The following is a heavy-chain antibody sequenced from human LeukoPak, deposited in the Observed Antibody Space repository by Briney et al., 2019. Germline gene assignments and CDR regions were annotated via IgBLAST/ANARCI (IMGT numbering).Heavy chain of an antibody. CDR1: GGTFSSYA. J-gene: IGHJ4*02. CDR3: ARGGLLYSYGYDY. Sequence: SVKVSCKPSGGTFSSYAISWVRQAPGQGLEWMGRIIPIFGTANYAQKFQGRVTITTDESTSTAYMELSSLRSEDTAVYYCARGGLLYSYGYDYWGQGTLVTVAS. CDR2: IIPIFGTA. V-gene: IGHV1-69*05. D-gene: IGHD5-18*01.